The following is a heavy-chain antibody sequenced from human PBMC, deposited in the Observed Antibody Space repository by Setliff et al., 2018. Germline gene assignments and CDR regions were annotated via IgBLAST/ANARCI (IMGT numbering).Heavy chain of an antibody. CDR2: ISGSGDNT. D-gene: IGHD3-10*01. CDR3: ARDLSPYYGSGSYPYNFDY. CDR1: GFTFSCYT. J-gene: IGHJ4*02. V-gene: IGHV3-23*01. Sequence: PGGSLRLSCEASGFTFSCYTMSWVRQAPGKGLEWVSVISGSGDNTYYADSVKGRFTISRDNAKNSLYLQMNSLRAEDTAVYYCARDLSPYYGSGSYPYNFDYWGQGTLVTVSS.